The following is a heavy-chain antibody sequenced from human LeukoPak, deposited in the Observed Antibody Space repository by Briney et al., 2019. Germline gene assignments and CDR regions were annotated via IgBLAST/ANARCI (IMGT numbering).Heavy chain of an antibody. D-gene: IGHD2-15*01. CDR1: GFTFSSYD. CDR3: ARGPAGYCSGGSCYFDY. Sequence: TGGSLRLSCAASGFTFSSYDMHWFRQATGKGLEWVSAIGTAGDTYYPVSVKGRFTISRENAKNSLYLQMNSLRAGDKAVYYCARGPAGYCSGGSCYFDYWGQGTLVTVSS. J-gene: IGHJ4*02. V-gene: IGHV3-13*01. CDR2: IGTAGDT.